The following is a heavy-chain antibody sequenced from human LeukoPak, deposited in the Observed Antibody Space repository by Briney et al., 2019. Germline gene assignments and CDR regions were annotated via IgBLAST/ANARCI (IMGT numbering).Heavy chain of an antibody. D-gene: IGHD3-10*01. CDR3: ARDRPLWFGEPREYMDV. V-gene: IGHV6-1*01. CDR2: TYYRSRWFY. J-gene: IGHJ6*03. Sequence: SQTLSLTCVISGDSVSSNIAAWTWIRQSPSRGLEWLGRTYYRSRWFYEYAVSVKGRITINLDTSKNQFSLKLSSVTAADTAVYYCARDRPLWFGEPREYMDVWAKGPRSPSP. CDR1: GDSVSSNIAA.